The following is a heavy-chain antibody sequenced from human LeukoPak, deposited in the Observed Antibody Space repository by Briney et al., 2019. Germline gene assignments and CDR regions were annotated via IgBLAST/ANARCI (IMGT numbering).Heavy chain of an antibody. D-gene: IGHD3-22*01. CDR1: GFTFNIYW. Sequence: GGSLRLSCAASGFTFNIYWMSWVRQAPGKGLEWVAGINWNSVSAVYADSLKGRLTISRDNAKNSLFLQMNSLKTEDTAFYYCAKGARSSSGYTTDWGQGILVTVSS. CDR3: AKGARSSSGYTTD. CDR2: INWNSVSA. J-gene: IGHJ4*02. V-gene: IGHV3-20*04.